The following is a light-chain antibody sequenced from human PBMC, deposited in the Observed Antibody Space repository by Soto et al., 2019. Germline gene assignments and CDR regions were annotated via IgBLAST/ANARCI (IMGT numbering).Light chain of an antibody. Sequence: QSVLTQPPSVSGAPGQRVTISCTGSSSNIGAGHDVHWYQQLPGTAPKLLIYGNSNRPSGVPDRFSGSKSGTSASLAITGLQAEDEADYYRQSYDSSLSGSEVFGTGTKLTVL. J-gene: IGLJ1*01. CDR2: GNS. V-gene: IGLV1-40*01. CDR3: QSYDSSLSGSEV. CDR1: SSNIGAGHD.